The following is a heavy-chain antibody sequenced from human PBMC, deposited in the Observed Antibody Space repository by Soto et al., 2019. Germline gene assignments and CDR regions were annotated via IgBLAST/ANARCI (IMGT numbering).Heavy chain of an antibody. Sequence: EVQLVESGGGLVQPGGSLTLSCAASEFTFSTYSMNWVRQAPGKGLEWLSYISNSSRAIYYADSAKGRFTISRDNAKNSLYLQMNSLRAEDTAIYYCARDCADDGVCFPFDYWCQGTLVTVSS. J-gene: IGHJ4*02. CDR3: ARDCADDGVCFPFDY. D-gene: IGHD2-8*01. CDR1: EFTFSTYS. V-gene: IGHV3-48*01. CDR2: ISNSSRAI.